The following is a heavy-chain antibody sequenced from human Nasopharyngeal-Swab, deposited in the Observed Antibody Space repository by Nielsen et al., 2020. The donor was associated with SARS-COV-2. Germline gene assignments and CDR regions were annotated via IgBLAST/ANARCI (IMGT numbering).Heavy chain of an antibody. V-gene: IGHV1-46*01. J-gene: IGHJ4*02. D-gene: IGHD3-22*01. CDR3: ARDPRDRYYYDSSGYQTPGFDY. Sequence: ASVKVSCKASGYTFTGYYMHWMRQAPGQGLEWMGIINPSGGSTSYAQKFQGRVTMTRDTSTSTVYMELSSLRSEDTAVYYCARDPRDRYYYDSSGYQTPGFDYWGQGTLVTVSS. CDR1: GYTFTGYY. CDR2: INPSGGST.